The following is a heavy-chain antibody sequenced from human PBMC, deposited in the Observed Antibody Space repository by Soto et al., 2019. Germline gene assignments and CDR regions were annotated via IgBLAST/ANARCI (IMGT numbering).Heavy chain of an antibody. Sequence: GGSLRLSCAASGFTFSSYGMHWVRQAPGKGLEWVAVISYDGSNKYYADSVKGRFTISRDNSKNTLYLQMNSLRAEDTAVYYCAKDGGVGWLRFNFDYWGQGTLVTVSS. D-gene: IGHD5-12*01. CDR2: ISYDGSNK. CDR3: AKDGGVGWLRFNFDY. V-gene: IGHV3-30*18. CDR1: GFTFSSYG. J-gene: IGHJ4*02.